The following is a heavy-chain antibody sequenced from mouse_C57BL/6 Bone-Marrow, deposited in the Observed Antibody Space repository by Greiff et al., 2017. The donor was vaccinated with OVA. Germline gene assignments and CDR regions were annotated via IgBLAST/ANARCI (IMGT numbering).Heavy chain of an antibody. Sequence: VQLQQPGAELVKPGASVKMSCKASGYTFTSYWITWVKQRPGQGLEWIGDIYPGSGSTNYNEKFKSKATLTVDTSSSTAYMQLSSLTSEDSAVYYCARNGYDHWYFDVWGTGTTVTVSS. J-gene: IGHJ1*03. CDR2: IYPGSGST. D-gene: IGHD2-2*01. V-gene: IGHV1-55*01. CDR3: ARNGYDHWYFDV. CDR1: GYTFTSYW.